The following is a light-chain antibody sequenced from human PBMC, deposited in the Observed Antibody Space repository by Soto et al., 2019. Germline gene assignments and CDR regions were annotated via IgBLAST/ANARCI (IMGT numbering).Light chain of an antibody. CDR2: GAS. Sequence: EIVVTQSPATLSVSAGERATLSCRASQSVSSNLVWYQQKPGQAPRLLIYGASTRAAGIPARFSGSGSGTEFTLTISSLQSEDFAVYYCQQYNNWPPPFGQGTKVEIK. CDR3: QQYNNWPPP. V-gene: IGKV3-15*01. J-gene: IGKJ1*01. CDR1: QSVSSN.